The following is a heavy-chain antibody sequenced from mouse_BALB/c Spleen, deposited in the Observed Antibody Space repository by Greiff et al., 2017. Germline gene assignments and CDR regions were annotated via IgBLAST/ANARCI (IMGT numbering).Heavy chain of an antibody. J-gene: IGHJ4*01. V-gene: IGHV5-4*02. Sequence: DVHLVESGGGLVKPGGSLKLSCAASGFTFSDYYMYWVRQTPEKRLEWVATISDGGSYTYYPDSVKGRFTISRDNAKNNLYLQMSSLKSEDTAMYYCARDSGGAMDYWGQGTSVTVSS. CDR3: ARDSGGAMDY. CDR1: GFTFSDYY. CDR2: ISDGGSYT.